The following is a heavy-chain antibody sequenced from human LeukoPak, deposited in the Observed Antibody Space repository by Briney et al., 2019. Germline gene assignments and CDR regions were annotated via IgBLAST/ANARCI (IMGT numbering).Heavy chain of an antibody. CDR1: GYTFTYYY. D-gene: IGHD3-22*01. J-gene: IGHJ4*02. Sequence: GASVKVSCKASGYTFTYYYIHWVRQAPGQGLEWVGVINPNSGGTNYAQKFQGRVTMTRDTSISTAYMELSRLRSDDTAVYYCASGLYYYDSSGYYVYWGQGTMVTVSS. V-gene: IGHV1-2*02. CDR2: INPNSGGT. CDR3: ASGLYYYDSSGYYVY.